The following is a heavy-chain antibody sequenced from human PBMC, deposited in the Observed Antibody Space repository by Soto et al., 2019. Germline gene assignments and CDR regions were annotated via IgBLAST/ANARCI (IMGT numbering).Heavy chain of an antibody. CDR1: GGTFSSYA. D-gene: IGHD6-13*01. CDR3: AREPRWYAFADYGMDV. V-gene: IGHV1-69*01. Sequence: QVQLVQSGAEVKKPGSSVKVSCKASGGTFSSYAISWVRQAPGQGLEWMGGIIPIFGTANYAQKFQGRVTSTAGESKRTADMELSSLRYEDTAVYYCAREPRWYAFADYGMDVWGQGTTVTVSS. CDR2: IIPIFGTA. J-gene: IGHJ6*02.